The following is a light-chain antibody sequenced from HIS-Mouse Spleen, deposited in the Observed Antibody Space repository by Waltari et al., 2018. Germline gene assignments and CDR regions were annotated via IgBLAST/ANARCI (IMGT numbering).Light chain of an antibody. CDR1: QSISSW. Sequence: DIQLTTSPSSLPASVGDIVITTCRPSQSISSWLAWYQQKPGKAPKLLIYNASSLESGVPSRFSGSGSGTEFTLTISSLQPEDFATYYCQQYNSYPFTFGPGTKVDIK. J-gene: IGKJ3*01. CDR3: QQYNSYPFT. V-gene: IGKV1-5*03. CDR2: NAS.